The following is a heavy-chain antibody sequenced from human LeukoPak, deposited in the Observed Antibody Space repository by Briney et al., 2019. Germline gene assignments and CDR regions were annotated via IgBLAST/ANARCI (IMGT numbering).Heavy chain of an antibody. CDR1: GYTFTSYA. D-gene: IGHD6-13*01. J-gene: IGHJ1*01. V-gene: IGHV7-4-1*02. CDR3: ARRGPPGIAATGTEYFQH. Sequence: ASVKVSCKASGYTFTSYAMNWVRQAPGQGLEWMGWINTNTGNPTYAQGFTGRFVFSLDTSVSTAYLQISSLKAEDTAVYYCARRGPPGIAATGTEYFQHWGQGTLVTVPS. CDR2: INTNTGNP.